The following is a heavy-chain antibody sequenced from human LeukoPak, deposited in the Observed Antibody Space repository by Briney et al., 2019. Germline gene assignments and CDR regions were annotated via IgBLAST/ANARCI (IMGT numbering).Heavy chain of an antibody. CDR1: GFTFSSYW. J-gene: IGHJ6*03. Sequence: GGSLRLSCAASGFTFSSYWMSWVRQAPGKGLEWVANIKQDGSEKYYVDSVKGRFTISRDNAKNSLYLQMNSLRAEDTAVYYCARDVSYYYYYMDVWGKGTTVTVSS. V-gene: IGHV3-7*01. CDR3: ARDVSYYYYYMDV. CDR2: IKQDGSEK.